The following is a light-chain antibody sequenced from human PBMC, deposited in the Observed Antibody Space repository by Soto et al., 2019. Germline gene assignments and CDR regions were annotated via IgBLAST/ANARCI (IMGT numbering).Light chain of an antibody. Sequence: EVVMTQSPATLSVSPGEGATLSCRASQSVRSNLAWYQKKPGQSHRLLIYGASTRATAVPARFSGSGSGTEFTITISSLQSEDFAVYDWQQYDNWPLTFGGGTQVEIK. CDR2: GAS. CDR3: QQYDNWPLT. V-gene: IGKV3-15*01. J-gene: IGKJ4*01. CDR1: QSVRSN.